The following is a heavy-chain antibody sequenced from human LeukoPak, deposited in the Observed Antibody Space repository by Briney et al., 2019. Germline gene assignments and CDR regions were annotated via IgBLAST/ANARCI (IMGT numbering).Heavy chain of an antibody. Sequence: PGGSLRLSCAASGFTFSSYWMSWVRQAPGKGLEWVANIKQDGSEKYYVDSVKGRFTISRDNAKNSLYLQMNSLRAEDTAVYYCAREERWAIFGVVIGNWFDPWGQGTLVTVSS. CDR1: GFTFSSYW. CDR2: IKQDGSEK. D-gene: IGHD3-3*01. V-gene: IGHV3-7*01. CDR3: AREERWAIFGVVIGNWFDP. J-gene: IGHJ5*02.